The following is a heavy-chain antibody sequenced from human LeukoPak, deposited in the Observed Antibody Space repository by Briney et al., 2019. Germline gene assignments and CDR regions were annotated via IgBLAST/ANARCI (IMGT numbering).Heavy chain of an antibody. CDR3: AKGDSSSGGVFDY. V-gene: IGHV3-23*01. J-gene: IGHJ4*02. Sequence: GGSLRLSCAASGFTFSSYAMSWVRQAPGKGLEWVSAISGSGGSTYYADSVKGRFTISRDNSKNTLYLQMNGLRAEDTAIYYCAKGDSSSGGVFDYWGQGTLVTVSS. CDR2: ISGSGGST. CDR1: GFTFSSYA. D-gene: IGHD6-13*01.